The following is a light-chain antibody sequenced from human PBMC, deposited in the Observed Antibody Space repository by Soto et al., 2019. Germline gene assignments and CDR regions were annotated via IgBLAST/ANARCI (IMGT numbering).Light chain of an antibody. CDR3: QQTSSFPLT. J-gene: IGKJ4*01. Sequence: DIQMTQSPSSVSASVGDRVTITCRASQGITSWLAWYQQKPWRAPKLLIYAASSLLSGVPSRFSGSGSGRDFTPTISSLQPEDFATYFCQQTSSFPLTFGGGTKVEIK. CDR1: QGITSW. CDR2: AAS. V-gene: IGKV1-12*01.